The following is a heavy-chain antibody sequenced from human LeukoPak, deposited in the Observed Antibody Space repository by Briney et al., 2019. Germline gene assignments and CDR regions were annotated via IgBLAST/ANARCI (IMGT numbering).Heavy chain of an antibody. J-gene: IGHJ4*02. CDR2: IKQDGTEK. Sequence: PGGSLRLSCAASGFTFTTYCMSWVRQAPGKGLEWVAKIKQDGTEKYYVDSVRGRFTISRDNAKNSLFLQMNSLRVEDTAVYYCARGLLRYFDWLLAFDYWGQGTMVTASS. CDR1: GFTFTTYC. CDR3: ARGLLRYFDWLLAFDY. D-gene: IGHD3-9*01. V-gene: IGHV3-7*01.